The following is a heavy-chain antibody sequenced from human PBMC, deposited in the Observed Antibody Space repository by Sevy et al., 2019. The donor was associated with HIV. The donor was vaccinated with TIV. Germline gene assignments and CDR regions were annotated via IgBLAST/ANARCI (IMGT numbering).Heavy chain of an antibody. D-gene: IGHD3-16*01. CDR3: ARDVGGGYFDY. CDR1: GFTFNNFW. J-gene: IGHJ4*01. Sequence: GGSLRLSCVASGFTFNNFWMAWVRPAPGKGLEWFANIKPDGSESDHVGSVKGRFTISRDNAKNSLYLQMNSLTAEDTAVCYCARDVGGGYFDYWGQGTLVTVSS. V-gene: IGHV3-7*03. CDR2: IKPDGSES.